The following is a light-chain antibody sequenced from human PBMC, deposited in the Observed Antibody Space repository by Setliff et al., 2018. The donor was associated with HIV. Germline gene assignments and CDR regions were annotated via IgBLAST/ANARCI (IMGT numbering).Light chain of an antibody. CDR3: QSYDSRLSASI. V-gene: IGLV1-40*01. Sequence: SVLTQTPSVPGAPGQTVTVSCTGSSSNIGAGYEVHWYQHLPGTAPKLVIYGNTNRPSGVTDRFSGSTSGTSASLAITGLQPEDEADYYCQSYDSRLSASIFGGGTQRTVL. CDR1: SSNIGAGYE. J-gene: IGLJ2*01. CDR2: GNT.